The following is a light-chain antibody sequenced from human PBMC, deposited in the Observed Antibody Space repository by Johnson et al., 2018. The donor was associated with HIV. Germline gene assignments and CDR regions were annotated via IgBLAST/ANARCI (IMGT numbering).Light chain of an antibody. V-gene: IGLV1-51*01. Sequence: QSLLTQPPSVSAAPGQKVTISCSGTYSNIEHNYVSWYQQLPGTAPKLLIYGTTKRPSGIPDRFSGSKSGTSATLGITGLQAGDEADYYCGTWDNSLDAYVFGTGPRVAVL. CDR2: GTT. CDR1: YSNIEHNY. CDR3: GTWDNSLDAYV. J-gene: IGLJ1*01.